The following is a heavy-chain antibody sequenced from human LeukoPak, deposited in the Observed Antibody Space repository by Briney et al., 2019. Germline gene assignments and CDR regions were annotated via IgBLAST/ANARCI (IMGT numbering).Heavy chain of an antibody. CDR1: GGSISSGGYS. CDR2: IYHSGIT. Sequence: SETLSLTCTVSGGSISSGGYSWSWIRQPPGKGLEWIGYIYHSGITYYNPSLKSRVTMSLDRSKNQFSLKLTSVTAADTAVYYCARRVVAIFYFDYWGQGALVTVSS. D-gene: IGHD3-3*01. V-gene: IGHV4-30-2*01. J-gene: IGHJ4*02. CDR3: ARRVVAIFYFDY.